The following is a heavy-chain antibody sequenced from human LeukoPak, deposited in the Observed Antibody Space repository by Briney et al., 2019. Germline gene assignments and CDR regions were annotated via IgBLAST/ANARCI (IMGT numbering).Heavy chain of an antibody. V-gene: IGHV4-28*03. Sequence: PSDTLSLTCAVSGSSLTTSHWWGWIRQPPGKGLEWLGYIYYTGNTYYSPSLKSRVSVSLDTSKNEFYLTLSYVTAVDTAIYYCARATGSGSYRIHYFEYWGKGTLATVS. CDR2: IYYTGNT. D-gene: IGHD1-26*01. CDR1: GSSLTTSHW. J-gene: IGHJ4*02. CDR3: ARATGSGSYRIHYFEY.